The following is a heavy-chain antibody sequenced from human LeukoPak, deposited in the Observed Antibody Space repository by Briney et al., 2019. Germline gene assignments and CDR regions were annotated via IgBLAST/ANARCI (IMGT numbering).Heavy chain of an antibody. D-gene: IGHD3-22*01. Sequence: PGGSLRLSCAASGFTFSSHGMHWVRQAPGKGLEWGSIIWYDGSDEYYADSVKGRFTISRDNSKNTLYLQMNSLRAEDTAVYYCARDGGYHSSGPFDYWGQETLVTVSS. V-gene: IGHV3-33*01. CDR3: ARDGGYHSSGPFDY. J-gene: IGHJ4*02. CDR1: GFTFSSHG. CDR2: IWYDGSDE.